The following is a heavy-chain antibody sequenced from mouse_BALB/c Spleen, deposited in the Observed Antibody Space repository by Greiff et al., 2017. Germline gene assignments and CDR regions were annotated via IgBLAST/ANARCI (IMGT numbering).Heavy chain of an antibody. Sequence: VKLMESGPGLVAPSQSLSITCTVSGFSLTSYGVHWVRQPPGKGLEWLGVIWAGGSTNYNSALMSRLSISKDNSKSQVFLKMNSLQTDDTAMYYCARVVTIGTTRYYYAMDYWGQGTSVTVSS. CDR1: GFSLTSYG. CDR3: ARVVTIGTTRYYYAMDY. D-gene: IGHD2-12*01. CDR2: IWAGGST. J-gene: IGHJ4*01. V-gene: IGHV2-9*02.